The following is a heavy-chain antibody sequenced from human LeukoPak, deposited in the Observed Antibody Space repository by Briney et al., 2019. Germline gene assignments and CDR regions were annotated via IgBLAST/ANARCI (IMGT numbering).Heavy chain of an antibody. CDR2: IRSAANGYAT. V-gene: IGHV3-73*01. CDR1: GFTFSGSA. D-gene: IGHD3-10*01. Sequence: PGGSLRLSCAADGFTFSGSALHWVRQASGKGLGWVGRIRSAANGYATAYAASVKGMFTISRDDSKNTAYLQMDSLKTEDTAVYYCTGNYYGSGSYADFDYWGQGTLVTVSS. CDR3: TGNYYGSGSYADFDY. J-gene: IGHJ4*02.